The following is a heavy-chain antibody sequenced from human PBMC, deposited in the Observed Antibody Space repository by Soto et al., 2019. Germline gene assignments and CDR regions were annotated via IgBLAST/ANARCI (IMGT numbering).Heavy chain of an antibody. CDR3: AKGVPGIAVAGTGYFQH. V-gene: IGHV3-23*01. D-gene: IGHD6-19*01. CDR1: GFTFSSYA. J-gene: IGHJ1*01. CDR2: ISGSGDST. Sequence: GGSLRLSCAASGFTFSSYAMSWFRQAPGKGLEWVSGISGSGDSTYYADSVKGRFTISRDNSKNTLYLQMNSLRAEDTAVYYCAKGVPGIAVAGTGYFQHWGQGT.